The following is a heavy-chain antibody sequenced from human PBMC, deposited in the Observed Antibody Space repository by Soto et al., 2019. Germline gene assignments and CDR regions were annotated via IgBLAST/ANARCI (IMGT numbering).Heavy chain of an antibody. CDR1: GFTFSTYA. CDR3: AKDHREIVVVVTGTFDH. J-gene: IGHJ4*02. D-gene: IGHD2-15*01. CDR2: ISANGGST. V-gene: IGHV3-23*01. Sequence: EVQLLESGGGLVQPGGSLRLSCAASGFTFSTYAMSWVRQAPGKGLEWVSSISANGGSTYYTDSVKGRFTISRDNSRNTLYLQMNSLRGEDTAVYYCAKDHREIVVVVTGTFDHWGQGTLVTVSS.